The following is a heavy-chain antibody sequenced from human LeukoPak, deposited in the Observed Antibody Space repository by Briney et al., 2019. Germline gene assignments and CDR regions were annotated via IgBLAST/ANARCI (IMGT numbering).Heavy chain of an antibody. CDR3: AGSGYDWFDP. Sequence: PSETLSLTCTVSGGSISSYYWSWIRQPPGKGLEWIGYIYTSGSPNYNPSLKSRVTISVDTSKNQSSLRLSSVTAADTAVYYCAGSGYDWFDPWGQGTLVTVSS. CDR2: IYTSGSP. D-gene: IGHD5-12*01. J-gene: IGHJ5*02. V-gene: IGHV4-4*09. CDR1: GGSISSYY.